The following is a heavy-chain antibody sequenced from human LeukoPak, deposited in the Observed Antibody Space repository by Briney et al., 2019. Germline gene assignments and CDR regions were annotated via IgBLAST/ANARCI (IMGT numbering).Heavy chain of an antibody. J-gene: IGHJ5*02. CDR3: AKDRGPMVRGVINFDWFDP. V-gene: IGHV3-23*01. D-gene: IGHD3-10*01. CDR2: ISGSGGST. CDR1: GFTFSSYA. Sequence: GGSLRLSCAASGFTFSSYAMSWVRQAPGKGLEWVPAISGSGGSTYYADSVKGRFTISRDNSKNTLYLQMNSLRAEDTAVYYCAKDRGPMVRGVINFDWFDPWGQGTLVTVSS.